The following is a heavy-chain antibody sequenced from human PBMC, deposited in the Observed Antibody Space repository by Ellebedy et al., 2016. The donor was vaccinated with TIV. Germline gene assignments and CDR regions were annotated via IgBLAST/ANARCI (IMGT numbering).Heavy chain of an antibody. CDR3: ARQSQGLGQGPFDI. V-gene: IGHV5-51*01. D-gene: IGHD7-27*01. CDR1: GYSFTSYW. Sequence: GESLKISCKGSGYSFTSYWIGWVRQMPGKGLEWMGNIHPGDSDTRYSTSFQGQVPISADKSISTAYLQWSSLKASDTAMYYCARQSQGLGQGPFDIWGQGTMVTVSS. CDR2: IHPGDSDT. J-gene: IGHJ3*02.